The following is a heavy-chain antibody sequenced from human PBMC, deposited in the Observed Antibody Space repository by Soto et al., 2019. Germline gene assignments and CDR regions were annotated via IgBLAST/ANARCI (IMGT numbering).Heavy chain of an antibody. D-gene: IGHD6-13*01. CDR2: IRSKANSYAT. Sequence: GGSLRLSCAASGFTFSGSAMHWVRQASGKGLEWVGRIRSKANSYATAYAASVKGRFTISRDDSKNTAYLQMNSLKTEDTAVYYCTRRAAAAAVVPYGMDVWGQGTTFTVSS. CDR3: TRRAAAAAVVPYGMDV. V-gene: IGHV3-73*01. J-gene: IGHJ6*02. CDR1: GFTFSGSA.